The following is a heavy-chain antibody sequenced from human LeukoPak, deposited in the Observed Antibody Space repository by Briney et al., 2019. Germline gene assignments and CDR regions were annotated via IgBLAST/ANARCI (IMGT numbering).Heavy chain of an antibody. CDR2: INPNSGGT. D-gene: IGHD2-2*01. CDR1: GYTFTGYY. J-gene: IGHJ4*02. Sequence: ASVKVSCKASGYTFTGYYMHWVRQAPGQGLEWMGWINPNSGGTNYAQKFQGRVTMTRDTSISTAYMELSRLRSDDTAVYYCARVSAPGLGSTSAELYYWGQGTLVTVSS. V-gene: IGHV1-2*02. CDR3: ARVSAPGLGSTSAELYY.